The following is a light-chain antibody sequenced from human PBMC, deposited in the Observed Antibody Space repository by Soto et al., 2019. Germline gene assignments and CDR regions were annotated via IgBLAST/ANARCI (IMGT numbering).Light chain of an antibody. CDR2: DVS. V-gene: IGLV2-14*01. J-gene: IGLJ3*02. CDR1: SSDVGGYSY. Sequence: QSVLTQPASVSGSPGQSITISCTGTSSDVGGYSYVSWYQQHPGKAPKLMIYDVSNRPSGVSNRFSGSKSGNTASLTISGLQAEDEADYYCSSYTSSSTLPVFGGGTKLTVL. CDR3: SSYTSSSTLPV.